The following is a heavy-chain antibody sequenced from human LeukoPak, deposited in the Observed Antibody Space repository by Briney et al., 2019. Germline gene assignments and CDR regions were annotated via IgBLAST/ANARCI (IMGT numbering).Heavy chain of an antibody. Sequence: PGGSPRLSCAASGFIFTNFAMDWVRQAPRKGLEWVATISSRGDATYYAGSVKGRFTISRDNSKNTLYLQVDSLRADDTAVYHCTTESGGDWGYFDFWGQGTLVTVSS. CDR3: TTESGGDWGYFDF. CDR1: GFIFTNFA. V-gene: IGHV3-23*01. D-gene: IGHD2-21*02. J-gene: IGHJ4*02. CDR2: ISSRGDAT.